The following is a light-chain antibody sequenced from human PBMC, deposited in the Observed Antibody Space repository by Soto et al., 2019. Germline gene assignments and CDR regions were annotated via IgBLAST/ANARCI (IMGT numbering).Light chain of an antibody. J-gene: IGLJ1*01. CDR3: QVWDSSSDGGV. CDR2: YDS. CDR1: NIGSKS. V-gene: IGLV3-21*04. Sequence: VLTQPPSVSVAPGKTARITCGGNNIGSKSVHWYQQKPGQAPVLVIYYDSDRPSGIPERFSGSNSGNTATLTISRVEAGDEAEYYCQVWDSSSDGGVFGTGTKVTVL.